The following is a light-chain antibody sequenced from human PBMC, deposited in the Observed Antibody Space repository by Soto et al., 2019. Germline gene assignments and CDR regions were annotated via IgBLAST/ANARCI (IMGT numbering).Light chain of an antibody. J-gene: IGKJ5*01. CDR1: QSVSNTH. CDR3: QQYGSFST. CDR2: DAS. V-gene: IGKV3-20*01. Sequence: IVLTRTPGDLSLSPGKRHTLSCRASQSVSNTHVAWYQQRPGQAPRLLIYDASNRAAGIPARFSGSGSGTDFTLTISRLEPEDFAVYYCQQYGSFSTFGQGTRLEIK.